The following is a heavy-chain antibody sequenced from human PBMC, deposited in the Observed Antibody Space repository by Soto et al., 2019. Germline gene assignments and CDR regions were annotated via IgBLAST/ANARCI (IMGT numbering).Heavy chain of an antibody. V-gene: IGHV1-2*02. D-gene: IGHD3-10*01. J-gene: IGHJ4*02. CDR3: ARVPGHKNSRGDF. CDR1: GYTFTHYF. Sequence: QVRLVQSGPEVRRPGASVTVSCKASGYTFTHYFIHWVRRAPGQGLEWIVYINPKIGDTHYSQTFRGRVSMTVDTSTDTASVGLSSLKSDDTAVYFCARVPGHKNSRGDFWGQGTPITVSS. CDR2: INPKIGDT.